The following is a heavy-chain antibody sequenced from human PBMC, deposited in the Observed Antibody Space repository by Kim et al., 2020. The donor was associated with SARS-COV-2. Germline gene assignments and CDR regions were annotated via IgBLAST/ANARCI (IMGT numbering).Heavy chain of an antibody. J-gene: IGHJ4*02. V-gene: IGHV1-18*01. CDR3: ARLLGDYVGYFDY. D-gene: IGHD4-17*01. Sequence: YAQKLQGRVTMTTDTSTRTAYMELRSLRSDDTAVYYCARLLGDYVGYFDYWGQGTLVTVSS.